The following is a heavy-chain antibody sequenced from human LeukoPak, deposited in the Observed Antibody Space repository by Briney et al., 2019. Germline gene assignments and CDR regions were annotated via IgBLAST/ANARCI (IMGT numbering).Heavy chain of an antibody. J-gene: IGHJ4*02. CDR3: AKDVRGEAAAQDY. Sequence: PGGSLRLSCVASGFTFTSYGMHWVRQAPGKGPEWVAVIRFDGSKTYYADSVKGRFTISRDTSKNTLYQQMNSLRPEDTAVYYCAKDVRGEAAAQDYWGQGTLVTVSS. CDR2: IRFDGSKT. V-gene: IGHV3-30*02. CDR1: GFTFTSYG. D-gene: IGHD6-13*01.